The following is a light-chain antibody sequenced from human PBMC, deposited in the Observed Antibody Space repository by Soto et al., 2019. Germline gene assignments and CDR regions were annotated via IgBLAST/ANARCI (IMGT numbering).Light chain of an antibody. J-gene: IGKJ2*01. CDR3: QQYYNWPRA. CDR2: GAS. V-gene: IGKV3-15*01. CDR1: QSVSSN. Sequence: EIMMTQSPATLSVSPGERDTLSCRVSQSVSSNFAGYQQKPGQAPRLLIYGASTRANGNPARFSGSGSGTEFTLTRSSLQSEDFAVYYCQQYYNWPRAFGQGTKLEIK.